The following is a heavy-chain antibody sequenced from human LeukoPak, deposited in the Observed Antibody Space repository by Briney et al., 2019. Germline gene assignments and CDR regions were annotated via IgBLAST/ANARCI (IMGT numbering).Heavy chain of an antibody. J-gene: IGHJ4*02. Sequence: GGSLRLSCAASGFTFSSYSMNWVRQAPGKGLEWVSYISSSSTIYYADSVKGRFTISRDNAKNSLYLQMNSLRDEDTAVYYCARALVVHADYWGQGTLVTVSS. D-gene: IGHD3-22*01. CDR1: GFTFSSYS. CDR3: ARALVVHADY. V-gene: IGHV3-48*02. CDR2: ISSSSTI.